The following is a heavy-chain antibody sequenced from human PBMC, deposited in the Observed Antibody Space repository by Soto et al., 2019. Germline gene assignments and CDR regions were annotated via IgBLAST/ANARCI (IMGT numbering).Heavy chain of an antibody. J-gene: IGHJ4*02. D-gene: IGHD3-3*01. CDR3: ARGGVSTRTFDY. CDR1: GYNFAGYW. CDR2: IYPSDSDT. V-gene: IGHV5-51*01. Sequence: PGESPKISCKGSGYNFAGYWIAWVRQMPGKGLELMGIIYPSDSDTRYRPSFQGQVTISADKSISSVYLQWSSLRASDTAMYYCARGGVSTRTFDYWGQGTPVTVSS.